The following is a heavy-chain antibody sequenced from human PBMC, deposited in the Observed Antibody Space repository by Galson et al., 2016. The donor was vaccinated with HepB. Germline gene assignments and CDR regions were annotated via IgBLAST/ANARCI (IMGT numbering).Heavy chain of an antibody. J-gene: IGHJ6*04. CDR1: GFTFRNYG. D-gene: IGHD2-2*01. CDR2: ISRSGDST. V-gene: IGHV3-23*01. CDR3: VQGSTAPAV. Sequence: SLRLSCAASGFTFRNYGMTWVRQAPGKGLEVGSSISRSGDSTDYADSVKGRFTISRGNSKNTLSLQMNSLTADDTAIYYCVQGSTAPAVWGKGTTVTVSS.